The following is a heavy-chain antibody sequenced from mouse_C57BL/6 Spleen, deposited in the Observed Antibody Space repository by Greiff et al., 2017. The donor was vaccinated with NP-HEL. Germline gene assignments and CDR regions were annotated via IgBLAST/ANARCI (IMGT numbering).Heavy chain of an antibody. CDR1: GYTFTSYW. J-gene: IGHJ4*01. CDR2: IHPNSGST. CDR3: ARAYYSPYYAMDY. D-gene: IGHD2-12*01. Sequence: VQLQQPGAELVKPGASVKLSCKASGYTFTSYWMHWVKQRPGQGLEWIGMIHPNSGSTNYNEKFKSKATLTVDKSSSTAYMQLSSLTSEDSAVYYCARAYYSPYYAMDYWGQGTSVTVSS. V-gene: IGHV1-64*01.